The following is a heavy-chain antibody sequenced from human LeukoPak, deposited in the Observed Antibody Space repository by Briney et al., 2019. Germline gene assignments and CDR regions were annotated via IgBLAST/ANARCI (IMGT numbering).Heavy chain of an antibody. V-gene: IGHV3-23*01. Sequence: GGSLRLSCAASGFTFSSHAMTWVHQAPGKGLEWVSLIGGSGGGTYYADSVKGRFTVSRDNSKDTLYLQMNSLRAEDTAVYYCAKSATTVTSNFKYWGQGTLVTVSS. J-gene: IGHJ4*02. CDR1: GFTFSSHA. CDR3: AKSATTVTSNFKY. D-gene: IGHD4-17*01. CDR2: IGGSGGGT.